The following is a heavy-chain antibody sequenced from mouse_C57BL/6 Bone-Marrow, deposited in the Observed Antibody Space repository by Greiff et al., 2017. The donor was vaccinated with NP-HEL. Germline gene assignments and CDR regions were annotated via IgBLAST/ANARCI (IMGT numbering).Heavy chain of an antibody. V-gene: IGHV1-59*01. J-gene: IGHJ3*01. Sequence: VQLQQPGAELVRPGTSVKLSCKASGYTFTSYWMHWVKQRPGQGLEWIGVIDPSDSYTNYNQKFKGKATLTVDTSSSTAYMQLSSLISEDSAVYYCARRGEVYDGYYSFAYWGQGTLVTVSA. CDR3: ARRGEVYDGYYSFAY. CDR1: GYTFTSYW. D-gene: IGHD2-3*01. CDR2: IDPSDSYT.